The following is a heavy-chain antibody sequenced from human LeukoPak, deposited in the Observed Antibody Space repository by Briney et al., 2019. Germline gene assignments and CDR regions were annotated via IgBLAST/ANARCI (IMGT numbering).Heavy chain of an antibody. CDR3: TTDLMAPSSGWFNYYYYYGMDV. J-gene: IGHJ6*02. Sequence: GGSLRLSCAASGFTFSNAWMSWVRQAPGKGLEWVGRIKSKTDGGTTDYAAPVKGRFTISRDDSKNTLYLQMNSLKTEDTAVYYCTTDLMAPSSGWFNYYYYYGMDVWGQGTTVTVSS. D-gene: IGHD6-19*01. CDR2: IKSKTDGGTT. V-gene: IGHV3-15*01. CDR1: GFTFSNAW.